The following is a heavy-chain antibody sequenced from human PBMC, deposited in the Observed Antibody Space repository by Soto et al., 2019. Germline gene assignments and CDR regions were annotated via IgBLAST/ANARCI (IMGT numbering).Heavy chain of an antibody. CDR1: GYTFTSYW. CDR3: AGSAGNACWFSEY. CDR2: IYLGDSDT. D-gene: IGHD2-15*01. Sequence: PGESLKISCKGSGYTFTSYWISLVRQMPGEGLEWMGAIYLGDSDTRYSTSFEGQITISADKSISTAYMQWSSLQASASAIYYGAGSAGNACWFSEYWGQGTVVTVSS. V-gene: IGHV5-51*01. J-gene: IGHJ4*02.